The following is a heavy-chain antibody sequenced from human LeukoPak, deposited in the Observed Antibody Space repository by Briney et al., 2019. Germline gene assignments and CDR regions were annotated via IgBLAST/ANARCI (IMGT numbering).Heavy chain of an antibody. CDR2: INPSGGST. CDR1: GYTFTSNY. J-gene: IGHJ4*02. Sequence: ASVKVSCKASGYTFTSNYMHWVRQAPGQGLEWMGIINPSGGSTTYAQKFQGRVTMTRDTSTSTVYMELSSLSSEDTAIYYCARGLSPFSDYWGQGTLVTVSS. V-gene: IGHV1-46*01. CDR3: ARGLSPFSDY.